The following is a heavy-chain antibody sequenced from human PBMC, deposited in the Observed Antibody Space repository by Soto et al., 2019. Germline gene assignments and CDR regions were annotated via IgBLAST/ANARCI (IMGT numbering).Heavy chain of an antibody. V-gene: IGHV1-69*12. D-gene: IGHD1-7*01. CDR2: IIPIFGTA. CDR1: GVTFSSYA. CDR3: AGGRTGTTHYYYYGMDV. J-gene: IGHJ6*02. Sequence: QVQLVQSGAEVKKPGSSVKVSSKASGVTFSSYAISWVRQAPGQGLEWMGGIIPIFGTANYAQKFQGRVTITADESTSTVYMELSSPRSEDTAVYYCAGGRTGTTHYYYYGMDVWGQGTTVTVSS.